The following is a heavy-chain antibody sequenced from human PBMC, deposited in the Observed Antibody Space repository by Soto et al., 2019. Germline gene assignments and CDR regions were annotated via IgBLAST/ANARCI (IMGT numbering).Heavy chain of an antibody. CDR1: GGSFSGYY. CDR3: ARDKITGLFDY. V-gene: IGHV4-34*01. D-gene: IGHD2-8*02. Sequence: SETLCLTCAVYGGSFSGYYGTWIRQPPGTGLEWIGEINHSGSTNYNPSLKSRVTISVDTSKNQFSLKLTSVTAADTAVYYCARDKITGLFDYWGQGTLVTVSS. CDR2: INHSGST. J-gene: IGHJ4*02.